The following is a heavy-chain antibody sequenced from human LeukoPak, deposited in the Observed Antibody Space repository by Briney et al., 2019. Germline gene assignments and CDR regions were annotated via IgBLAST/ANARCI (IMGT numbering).Heavy chain of an antibody. CDR1: GGSISSGSYY. CDR2: IYTSGST. Sequence: KTSETLSLTCTVSGGSISSGSYYWSWIRQPAGKGLEWIGRIYTSGSTNYNPSLKSRVTISVDTSKNQFSLKLSSVTAADTAVYYYARDSRPRRSLDPWGQGTLVTVSS. V-gene: IGHV4-61*02. CDR3: ARDSRPRRSLDP. J-gene: IGHJ5*02. D-gene: IGHD2-15*01.